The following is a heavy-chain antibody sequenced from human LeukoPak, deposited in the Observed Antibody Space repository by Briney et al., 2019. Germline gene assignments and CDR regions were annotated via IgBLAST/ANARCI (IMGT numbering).Heavy chain of an antibody. Sequence: GESLKISCKGSGYSFTSYWIGWVRQMPGKGLEWMGIIYPGDSDTRYSPSFQGQVTISADKSISTAYLQWSSLKASDTAMYYCARHPAWYNSGWAPDYWGQGTLVTVSS. CDR3: ARHPAWYNSGWAPDY. D-gene: IGHD6-19*01. J-gene: IGHJ4*02. V-gene: IGHV5-51*01. CDR1: GYSFTSYW. CDR2: IYPGDSDT.